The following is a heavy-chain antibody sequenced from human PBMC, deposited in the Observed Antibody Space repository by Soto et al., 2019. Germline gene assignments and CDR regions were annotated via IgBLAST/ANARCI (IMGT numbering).Heavy chain of an antibody. CDR3: ASYYDFWSGYFREGI. J-gene: IGHJ3*02. CDR1: GFTFSSYA. V-gene: IGHV3-23*01. Sequence: GGSLRLSCAASGFTFSSYAMSWVRQAPGKGLEWVSAISGSGGSTYYADSVKGRFTISRDNSKNTLYLQMNSLRAEDTAIYYCASYYDFWSGYFREGIWGQGTMVTVSS. D-gene: IGHD3-3*01. CDR2: ISGSGGST.